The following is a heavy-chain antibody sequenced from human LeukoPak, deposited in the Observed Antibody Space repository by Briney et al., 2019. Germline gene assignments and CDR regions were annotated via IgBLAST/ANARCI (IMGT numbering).Heavy chain of an antibody. CDR2: ISSTSSYI. V-gene: IGHV3-21*01. D-gene: IGHD3-22*01. Sequence: GGSLRLSCAASGFTFSSYTMNWVRQAPGKGLEWVSSISSTSSYIHYADSVKGRFTISRDNSKNTLYLQMNSLRADDTAVYYCARDGRNYYDRSGYYSALAYWGQGTLVTVSS. J-gene: IGHJ4*02. CDR3: ARDGRNYYDRSGYYSALAY. CDR1: GFTFSSYT.